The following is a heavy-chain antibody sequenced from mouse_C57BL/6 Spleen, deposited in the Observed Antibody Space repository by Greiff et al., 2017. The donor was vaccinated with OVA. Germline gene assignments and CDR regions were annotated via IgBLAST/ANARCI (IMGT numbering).Heavy chain of an antibody. Sequence: QVQLKQPGAELVRPGSSVKLSCKASGYTFTSYWMHWVKHRPIQGLEWIGNIDPSDSETHYNQKFKDKATLTVDKSSSTAYMQLSSLTSEDSAVYYCAREQIYDGYSGYFDYWGQGTTLTVSS. CDR1: GYTFTSYW. CDR3: AREQIYDGYSGYFDY. J-gene: IGHJ2*01. CDR2: IDPSDSET. V-gene: IGHV1-52*01. D-gene: IGHD2-3*01.